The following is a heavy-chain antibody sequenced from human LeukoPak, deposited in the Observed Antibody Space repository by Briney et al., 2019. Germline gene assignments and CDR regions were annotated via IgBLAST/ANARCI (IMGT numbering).Heavy chain of an antibody. D-gene: IGHD6-13*01. CDR2: IYYSGST. J-gene: IGHJ4*02. V-gene: IGHV4-39*01. Sequence: SETLSLTCTVSGGSISSSSYYWGWIREPPGKGLEWIGSIYYSGSTYYNPSLKSRVTISVDTSKNQFSLKLSSVTAADTAVYYCASLPYSSSRGAFDYWGQGTLVTVSS. CDR1: GGSISSSSYY. CDR3: ASLPYSSSRGAFDY.